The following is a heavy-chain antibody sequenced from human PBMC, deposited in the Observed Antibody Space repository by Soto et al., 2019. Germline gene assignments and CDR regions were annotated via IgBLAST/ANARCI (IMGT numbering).Heavy chain of an antibody. Sequence: GVSLGLSCAASGFTFCSYAMHWVRQAPGKGLEWVAVMSYDGSNKYYADSVKGRFTISRDNSKNTLYLQMNSLRAEDTAVYYCARGPGGPDGPGDYWGKGTLVSVSS. D-gene: IGHD2-15*01. V-gene: IGHV3-30-3*01. CDR2: MSYDGSNK. CDR1: GFTFCSYA. J-gene: IGHJ4*02. CDR3: ARGPGGPDGPGDY.